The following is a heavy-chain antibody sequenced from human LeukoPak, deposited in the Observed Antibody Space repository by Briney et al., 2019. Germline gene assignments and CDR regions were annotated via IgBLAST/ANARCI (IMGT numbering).Heavy chain of an antibody. J-gene: IGHJ4*02. Sequence: PGGSLRLSCAASGFIFSSYWMHWVRQAPGKGLVWVSRVNTDGRSTSYADSVKGRFTISRDNAKNTLYLQMDSLRAEDTAVYYCANSGGCYHFVDWGQGTLVTVSS. CDR2: VNTDGRST. CDR1: GFIFSSYW. V-gene: IGHV3-74*01. D-gene: IGHD1-26*01. CDR3: ANSGGCYHFVD.